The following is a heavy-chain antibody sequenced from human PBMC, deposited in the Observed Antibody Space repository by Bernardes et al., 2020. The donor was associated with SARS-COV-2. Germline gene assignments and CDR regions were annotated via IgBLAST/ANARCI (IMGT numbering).Heavy chain of an antibody. V-gene: IGHV3-7*03. J-gene: IGHJ6*02. Sequence: GGSLRLSCAASGFTFSSYWMSWVRQAPGKGLEWVANIKQDGSEKYYVDSVKGRFTISRDNAKNSLYLQMNSLRAEDTAVYYCARDTYCSSTSCHHYYYYGMDVWGQGTTVTVSS. D-gene: IGHD2-2*01. CDR1: GFTFSSYW. CDR2: IKQDGSEK. CDR3: ARDTYCSSTSCHHYYYYGMDV.